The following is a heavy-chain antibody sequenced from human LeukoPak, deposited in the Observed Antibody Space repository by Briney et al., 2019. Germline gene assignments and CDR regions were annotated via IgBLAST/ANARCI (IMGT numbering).Heavy chain of an antibody. V-gene: IGHV5-51*01. CDR1: GYSFTNYW. Sequence: ESLKISCKGSGYSFTNYWIAWVRQMPGKGLEWMGIIYPGDSDTRYSPSFQGQVTISADKSINTAYLQWSSLKASDSAMYYCARGSWQLAEEVYWGQGTLVTVSS. CDR2: IYPGDSDT. J-gene: IGHJ4*02. D-gene: IGHD6-6*01. CDR3: ARGSWQLAEEVY.